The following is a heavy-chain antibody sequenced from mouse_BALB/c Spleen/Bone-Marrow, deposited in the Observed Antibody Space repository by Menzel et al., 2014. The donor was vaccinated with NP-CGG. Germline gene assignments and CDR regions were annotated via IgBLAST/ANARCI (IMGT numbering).Heavy chain of an antibody. V-gene: IGHV7-3*02. J-gene: IGHJ4*01. CDR2: IRNKPNGYTT. CDR1: GFTFTDYC. CDR3: ARAGHYYAMDY. Sequence: EVMLVESGGGLVQPGGSLRLSCATSGFTFTDYCMSWVRQPPGKALEWLGFIRNKPNGYTTEYSASVKGRFTISRDNSQSILYLQMNPLRAEDSATYYCARAGHYYAMDYWGQGTSVTVSS.